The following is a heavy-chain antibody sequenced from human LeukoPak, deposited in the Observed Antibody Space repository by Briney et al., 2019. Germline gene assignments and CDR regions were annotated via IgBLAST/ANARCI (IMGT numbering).Heavy chain of an antibody. CDR3: AGSPNYYDSSGYLGVGYYFDY. D-gene: IGHD3-22*01. V-gene: IGHV4-39*01. CDR2: IYYSGST. Sequence: SETLSLTCTVSGGSISSSSYYWGWIRQPPGKGLEWIGSIYYSGSTYYNPSLKSRVTISVDTSKNQFSLKLSSVTAADTAVYYCAGSPNYYDSSGYLGVGYYFDYWGQGTLVTVSS. CDR1: GGSISSSSYY. J-gene: IGHJ4*02.